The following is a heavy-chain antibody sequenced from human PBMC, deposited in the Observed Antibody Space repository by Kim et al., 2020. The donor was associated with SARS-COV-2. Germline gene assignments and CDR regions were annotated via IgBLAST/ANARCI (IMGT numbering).Heavy chain of an antibody. V-gene: IGHV3-30*18. CDR3: AKEMATITGAYYYYGMDV. CDR1: GFTFSSYG. CDR2: ISYDGSNK. Sequence: GGSLRLSCAASGFTFSSYGMHWVRQAPGKGLEWVAVISYDGSNKYYADSVKGRFTISRDNSKNTLYLQMNSLRAEDTAVYYCAKEMATITGAYYYYGMDVWGQGTTVTVSS. D-gene: IGHD5-12*01. J-gene: IGHJ6*02.